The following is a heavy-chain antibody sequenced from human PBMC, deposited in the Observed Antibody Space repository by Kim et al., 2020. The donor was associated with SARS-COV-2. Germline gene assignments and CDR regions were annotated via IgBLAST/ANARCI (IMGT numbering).Heavy chain of an antibody. D-gene: IGHD2-8*02. J-gene: IGHJ3*02. CDR3: ARGYCTGGVCYTGISAFDI. V-gene: IGHV4-4*02. Sequence: SRVTISVDKSKNQFSLKLSSVTAADTAVYYCARGYCTGGVCYTGISAFDIWGQGTMVTVSS.